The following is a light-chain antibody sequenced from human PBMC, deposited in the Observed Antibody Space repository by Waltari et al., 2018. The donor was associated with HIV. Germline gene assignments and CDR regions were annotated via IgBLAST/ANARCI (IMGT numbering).Light chain of an antibody. CDR2: EVS. CDR1: TSAVGGSNL. Sequence: QSALTQPASVSGSPGQSITLSCTLTTSAVGGSNLVTWYQQHPGKAPKLMIYEVSKRPSGVSNRFSGSKSGNTASLTISGLQAEDEADYYCCAYAGSTTYVIFGGGTKLTVL. V-gene: IGLV2-23*02. CDR3: CAYAGSTTYVI. J-gene: IGLJ2*01.